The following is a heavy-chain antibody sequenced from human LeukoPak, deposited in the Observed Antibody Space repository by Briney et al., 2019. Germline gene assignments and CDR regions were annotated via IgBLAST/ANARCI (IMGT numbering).Heavy chain of an antibody. J-gene: IGHJ4*02. V-gene: IGHV1-69*05. CDR1: GGTFSSYA. D-gene: IGHD2-15*01. CDR2: IIPIFGTA. CDR3: ARAGGGTDFLYPNDY. Sequence: ASVTVSCKASGGTFSSYAISWVRQAPGQGLEWMGRIIPIFGTANYAQKFQGRVTITTDESTSTAYMELSSLRSEDTAVYYCARAGGGTDFLYPNDYWGQGTLVTVSS.